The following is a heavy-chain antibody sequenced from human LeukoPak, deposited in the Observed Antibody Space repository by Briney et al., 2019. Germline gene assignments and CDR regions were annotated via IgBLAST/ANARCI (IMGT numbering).Heavy chain of an antibody. CDR2: ISGSGTST. J-gene: IGHJ4*02. D-gene: IGHD1-26*01. V-gene: IGHV3-23*01. CDR3: AKDWWDE. CDR1: GFTFSSYA. Sequence: GGSLRLSCAASGFTFSSYAMSWVRQAPGKGLEWVSTISGSGTSTYYADSVKGRFTTSRDISKSTLYLQMDSLRADDTAVYYCAKDWWDEWGQGTLVTVSS.